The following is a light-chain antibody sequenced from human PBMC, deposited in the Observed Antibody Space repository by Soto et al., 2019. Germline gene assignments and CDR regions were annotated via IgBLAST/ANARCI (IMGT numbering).Light chain of an antibody. CDR2: GAS. V-gene: IGKV3-20*01. CDR3: QQYGRSPPSWT. CDR1: QSVSSSY. Sequence: EIVLTQSPGTLSLSPGERATLSCRASQSVSSSYLAWYQQKPGQAPRLLIYGASSRATGIPDRFSGSGYGTDFTLTISRLEPEDFAVYYCQQYGRSPPSWTFGQGTKVEIK. J-gene: IGKJ1*01.